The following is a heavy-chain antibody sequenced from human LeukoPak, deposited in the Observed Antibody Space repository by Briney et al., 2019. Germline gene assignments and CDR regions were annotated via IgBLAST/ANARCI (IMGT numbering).Heavy chain of an antibody. J-gene: IGHJ4*02. D-gene: IGHD3-22*01. CDR1: GFTFSSYS. Sequence: GGSLRLSCAASGFTFSSYSMNWVLQAPGKGLEWVSSISSSSSYIYYADSVKGRFTISRDNAKNSLYLQMNSLRAEDTAVYYCAREGKYYDSSGYYGIKLFDYWGQGTLVTVSS. CDR3: AREGKYYDSSGYYGIKLFDY. V-gene: IGHV3-21*01. CDR2: ISSSSSYI.